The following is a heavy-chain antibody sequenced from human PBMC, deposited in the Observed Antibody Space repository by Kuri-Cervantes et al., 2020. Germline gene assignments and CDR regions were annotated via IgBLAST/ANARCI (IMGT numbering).Heavy chain of an antibody. J-gene: IGHJ4*02. V-gene: IGHV5-51*01. CDR3: ARDISSSWSGGDY. CDR2: IYPGGADA. D-gene: IGHD6-13*01. Sequence: GESLKISCKGSGYSFTSYWIGWVRQMPGKGLEWMGIIYPGGADARYSPSFQGQVTISADRSISTAYLQWSSLKASDTATYYCARDISSSWSGGDYWGQGALVTVSS. CDR1: GYSFTSYW.